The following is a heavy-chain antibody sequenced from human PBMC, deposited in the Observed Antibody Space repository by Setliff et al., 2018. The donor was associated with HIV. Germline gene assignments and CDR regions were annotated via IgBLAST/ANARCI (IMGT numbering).Heavy chain of an antibody. CDR2: INSDGSHT. CDR3: ANSAFRGVIWA. V-gene: IGHV3-74*01. Sequence: PGGSLRLSCAASGFTFSSYWMHWVRQAPGEGLVWVSRINSDGSHTVYADSVKGRFTISRDNSKNTLYLQMNSLRAEDTAVYYCANSAFRGVIWAWGQGTLVTVSS. J-gene: IGHJ5*02. D-gene: IGHD3-10*01. CDR1: GFTFSSYW.